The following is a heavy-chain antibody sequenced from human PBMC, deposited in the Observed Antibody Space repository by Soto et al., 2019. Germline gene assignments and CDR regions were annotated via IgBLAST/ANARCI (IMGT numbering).Heavy chain of an antibody. Sequence: QVQLVQSGAEVKKPGASVKVSCKASGYTFTGYYMHWVRQAPGQGLEWMGWINPNSGGTNYAQKFQGRVTITRDTSISTAYMELSRLRSDDTAVYYCADGELLYGESRGWFDPWGQGTLVTVSS. CDR2: INPNSGGT. D-gene: IGHD3-10*01. J-gene: IGHJ5*02. V-gene: IGHV1-2*02. CDR1: GYTFTGYY. CDR3: ADGELLYGESRGWFDP.